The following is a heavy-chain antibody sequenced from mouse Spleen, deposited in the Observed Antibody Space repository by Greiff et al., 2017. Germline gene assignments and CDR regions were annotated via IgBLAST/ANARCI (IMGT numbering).Heavy chain of an antibody. D-gene: IGHD1-1*01. Sequence: EVKLMESGPGMVKPSQSLSLTCTVTGYSITSGYDWHWIRHFPGNKLEWMGYISYSGSTNYNPSLKSRISITHDTSKNHFFLKLNSVTTEDTATYYCARDPHYYGSSYCYFDVWGTGTTVTVSS. CDR1: GYSITSGYD. J-gene: IGHJ1*03. CDR3: ARDPHYYGSSYCYFDV. CDR2: ISYSGST. V-gene: IGHV3-1*01.